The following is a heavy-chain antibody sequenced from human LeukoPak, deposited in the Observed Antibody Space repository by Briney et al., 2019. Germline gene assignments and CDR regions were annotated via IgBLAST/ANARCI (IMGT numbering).Heavy chain of an antibody. Sequence: PGGSLRLSCAASGFTFSSYWMSWVRQAPGKGLEWVANIKQDGSEKYYVDSVKGRFTISRDNAKNSLYLQMNSLRAGDTAVYYCASNGYYGSGSYGDYFDYWGQGTLVTVSS. CDR2: IKQDGSEK. CDR3: ASNGYYGSGSYGDYFDY. CDR1: GFTFSSYW. J-gene: IGHJ4*02. V-gene: IGHV3-7*01. D-gene: IGHD3-10*01.